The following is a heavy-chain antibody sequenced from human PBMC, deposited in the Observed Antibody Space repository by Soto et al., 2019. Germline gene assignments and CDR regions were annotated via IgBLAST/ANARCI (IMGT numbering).Heavy chain of an antibody. Sequence: SETLSLTCSVSGGSVSNKTYYWSWIRQPPGKRLEWIGYVYYSGTTNYNPSLKSRVTISVDLSKNQFSLRLSSVTTADTALYYCARTTAVPNTLRSRYFFDYWGQGTLGTVSS. CDR2: VYYSGTT. CDR1: GGSVSNKTYY. D-gene: IGHD4-17*01. J-gene: IGHJ4*02. CDR3: ARTTAVPNTLRSRYFFDY. V-gene: IGHV4-61*01.